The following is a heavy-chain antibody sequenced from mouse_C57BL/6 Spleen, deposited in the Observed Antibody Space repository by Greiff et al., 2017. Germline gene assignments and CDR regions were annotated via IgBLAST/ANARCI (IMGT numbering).Heavy chain of an antibody. J-gene: IGHJ1*03. D-gene: IGHD1-1*01. CDR1: GFTFSSYA. CDR3: ARGSTTVVARYFDV. CDR2: ISDGGSYT. Sequence: EVQLVESGGGLVKPGGSLKLSCAASGFTFSSYAMSWVRQTPEKRLEWVATISDGGSYTYYPDNVKGRFTISRDNAKNNLYLQMSHLKSEDTAMYYCARGSTTVVARYFDVWGTGTTGTVSS. V-gene: IGHV5-4*01.